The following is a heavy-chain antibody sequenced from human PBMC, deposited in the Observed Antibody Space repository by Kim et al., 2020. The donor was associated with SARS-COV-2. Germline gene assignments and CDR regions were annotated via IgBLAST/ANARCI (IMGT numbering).Heavy chain of an antibody. CDR3: TTDRGANDYYDSSGPNLGY. D-gene: IGHD3-22*01. Sequence: GGSLRLSCAASGFTFSNAWMSWVRQAPGKGLEWVGRIKSKTDGGTTDYAAPVKGRFTISRDDSKNTLYLQMNSLKTEDTAVYYCTTDRGANDYYDSSGPNLGYWGQGTLVTVSS. CDR1: GFTFSNAW. J-gene: IGHJ4*02. CDR2: IKSKTDGGTT. V-gene: IGHV3-15*01.